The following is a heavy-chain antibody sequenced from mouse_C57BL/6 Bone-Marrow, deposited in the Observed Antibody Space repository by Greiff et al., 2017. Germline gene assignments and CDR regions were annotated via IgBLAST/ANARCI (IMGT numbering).Heavy chain of an antibody. CDR1: GYTFTNYW. CDR2: IYPGGGYT. CDR3: ARRRYWYFDV. J-gene: IGHJ1*03. V-gene: IGHV1-63*01. Sequence: QVQLQQSGAELVRPGTSVKMSCKASGYTFTNYWIGWAKQRPGHGLEWIGDIYPGGGYTNYNEKFKGKATLTADKSSSTAYMQFSSLTSEDSAIYCCARRRYWYFDVWGTGTTVTVSS.